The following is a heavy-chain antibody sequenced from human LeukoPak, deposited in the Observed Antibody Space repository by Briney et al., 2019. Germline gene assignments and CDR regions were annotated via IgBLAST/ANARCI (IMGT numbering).Heavy chain of an antibody. CDR3: ERDPSEYGWQRGWDRDF. Sequence: GGSLRLSCAASGFIFSNYGMSWFRQAPGKGLEGVSPINNRADETPYADPVRGRFIIPSANSKTTMALHLHNLRLKAKAVFYCERDPSEYGWQRGWDRDFWGQGSQVTVSA. CDR2: INNRADET. V-gene: IGHV3-23*01. CDR1: GFIFSNYG. D-gene: IGHD2-8*02. J-gene: IGHJ4*02.